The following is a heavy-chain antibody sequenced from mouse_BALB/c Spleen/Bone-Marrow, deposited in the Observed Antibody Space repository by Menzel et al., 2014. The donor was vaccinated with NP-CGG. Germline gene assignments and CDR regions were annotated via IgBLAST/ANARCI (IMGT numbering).Heavy chain of an antibody. V-gene: IGHV1-20*02. Sequence: EVQLQQSGPELVKPGASVKISCKASGYSFTGYFMNWVMQSHGKSLEWIGRINPYNGDTFYNQKFKGKATLTVDKSSSTAHMGLRSLASEDSAVYYCARSGYYGSSYFDYRGQGTTLTVSS. J-gene: IGHJ2*01. CDR1: GYSFTGYF. CDR3: ARSGYYGSSYFDY. CDR2: INPYNGDT. D-gene: IGHD1-1*01.